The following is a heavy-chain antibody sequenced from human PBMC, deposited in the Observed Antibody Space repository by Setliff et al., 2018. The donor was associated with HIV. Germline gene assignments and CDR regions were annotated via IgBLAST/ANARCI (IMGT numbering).Heavy chain of an antibody. CDR3: ARESYRGNSNY. CDR2: ISSSSSYI. D-gene: IGHD2-21*02. Sequence: PGESPKISCAASGFTFSSYSMNWVRQAPGKGLEWVSSISSSSSYIYYADSVKGRFTISRDNAKNSLYLQMNSLRAEDTAVYYCARESYRGNSNYWGQGTLVTVSS. V-gene: IGHV3-21*01. J-gene: IGHJ4*02. CDR1: GFTFSSYS.